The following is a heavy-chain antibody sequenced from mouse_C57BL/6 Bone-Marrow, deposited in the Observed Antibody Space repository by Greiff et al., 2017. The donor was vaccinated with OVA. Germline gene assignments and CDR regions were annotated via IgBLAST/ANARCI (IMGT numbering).Heavy chain of an antibody. CDR3: ARAGTTVYFDY. J-gene: IGHJ2*01. CDR2: IHPNSGST. CDR1: GYTFTSYW. Sequence: VQLQQPGAELVKPGASVKLSCKASGYTFTSYWMHWVKQRPGQGLEWIGLIHPNSGSTTYTEKFKSKATLTVDKSSSTAYMQLSSLTGEDSAVCESARAGTTVYFDYWGQGTTLTVSS. V-gene: IGHV1-64*01. D-gene: IGHD1-1*01.